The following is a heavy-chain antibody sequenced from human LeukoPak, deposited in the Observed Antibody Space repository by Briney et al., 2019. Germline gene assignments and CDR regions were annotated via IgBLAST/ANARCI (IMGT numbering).Heavy chain of an antibody. Sequence: GGSLRLSCAASGFPFSSYAMSWVRPATGKGLEWVGFIRSKAYGGTSEYAASVKGRFTISRDDSKSFAYLQMNSLKTEDTAVYDCTRSATAATPSPYLDYCGQGTLVTVSS. CDR2: IRSKAYGGTS. J-gene: IGHJ4*02. CDR3: TRSATAATPSPYLDY. D-gene: IGHD6-13*01. CDR1: GFPFSSYA. V-gene: IGHV3-49*04.